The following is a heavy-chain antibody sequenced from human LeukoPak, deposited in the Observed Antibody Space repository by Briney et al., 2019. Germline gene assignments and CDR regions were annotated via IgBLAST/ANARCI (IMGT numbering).Heavy chain of an antibody. D-gene: IGHD3-3*01. V-gene: IGHV4-59*01. J-gene: IGHJ6*03. CDR1: GGSNSNYY. CDR3: ARGRYYDFWSGSYTGGYYYMDV. Sequence: SETLSLTCTVSGGSNSNYYWIWIRQPPGKGLELIGYISSSGSTNNSPSLKSRVSISVDASRKRYFLDLKSVTAADTAVYFCARGRYYDFWSGSYTGGYYYMDVWGKGTTVIVS. CDR2: ISSSGST.